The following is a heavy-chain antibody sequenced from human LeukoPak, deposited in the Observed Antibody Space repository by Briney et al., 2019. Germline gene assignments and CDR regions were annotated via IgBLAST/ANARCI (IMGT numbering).Heavy chain of an antibody. Sequence: GGSLRLSCVGSGFTFSNYAMTWVRQGPGKGLEWVSTISSSGDGTFYADSVKGRFTVSRDNSKNTLYLQMNSLRAEDTAVYYCAXAPPYXHYFDXWXQGTLVTVSS. V-gene: IGHV3-23*01. CDR1: GFTFSNYA. J-gene: IGHJ4*02. CDR2: ISSSGDGT. CDR3: AXAPPYXHYFDX.